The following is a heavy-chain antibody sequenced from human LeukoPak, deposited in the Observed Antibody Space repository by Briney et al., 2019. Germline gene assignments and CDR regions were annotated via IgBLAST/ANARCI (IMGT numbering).Heavy chain of an antibody. J-gene: IGHJ4*02. CDR2: ISSSSSTI. CDR3: ARNHVAVAGTDFDY. Sequence: PGGSLRLSCAASGFTFSSYSMNRVRQAPGKGLEWVSYISSSSSTIYYADSVKGRFTISRDNAKNSLYLQMNSLRAEDTAVYYCARNHVAVAGTDFDYWGQGTLVTVSS. V-gene: IGHV3-48*01. CDR1: GFTFSSYS. D-gene: IGHD6-19*01.